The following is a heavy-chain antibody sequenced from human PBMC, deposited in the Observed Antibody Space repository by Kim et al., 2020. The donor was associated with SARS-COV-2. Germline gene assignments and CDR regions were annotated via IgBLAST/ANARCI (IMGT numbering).Heavy chain of an antibody. CDR1: GGSFSGYY. CDR2: INHSGST. J-gene: IGHJ4*01. V-gene: IGHV4-34*01. CDR3: ARGLQSSSWYPNYFDY. D-gene: IGHD6-13*01. Sequence: SETLSLTCAVYGGSFSGYYWSWIRQPPGKGLEWIGEINHSGSTNYNPSLKSRVTISVDTSKNQFSLKLSSVTAADTAVYYCARGLQSSSWYPNYFDYWG.